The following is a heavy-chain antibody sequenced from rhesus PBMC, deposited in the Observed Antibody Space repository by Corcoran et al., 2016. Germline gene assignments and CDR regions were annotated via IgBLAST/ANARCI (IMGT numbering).Heavy chain of an antibody. Sequence: EVQLVETGGGLVQPGGSLKLSCAASGFTFSSYCRNWVRQAPGKGLEWVSAFNSVVDSTYYAASVQGRFTISRDNSKNPLSLQMNSLRAEDTAVYYCARDSGSWGQGVLVTVSS. CDR3: ARDSGS. V-gene: IGHV3S5*01. J-gene: IGHJ4*01. CDR1: GFTFSSYC. D-gene: IGHD6-25*01. CDR2: FNSVVDST.